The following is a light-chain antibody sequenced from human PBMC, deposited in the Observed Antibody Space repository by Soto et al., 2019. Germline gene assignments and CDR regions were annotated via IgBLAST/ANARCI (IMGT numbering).Light chain of an antibody. Sequence: QSALTQTASVSGSPGQSITISCTGTSSDIGGYNYVSWYQQYPGKAPKLIIYEVTYRPSGVSNRFSGSKSGNTASLTISGLQAEYEADYYCSSYSSSSALDVIFGGGTKLTVL. V-gene: IGLV2-14*01. CDR1: SSDIGGYNY. CDR2: EVT. J-gene: IGLJ2*01. CDR3: SSYSSSSALDVI.